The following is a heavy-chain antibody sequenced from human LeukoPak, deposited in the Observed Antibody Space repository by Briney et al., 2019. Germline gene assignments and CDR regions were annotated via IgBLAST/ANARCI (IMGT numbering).Heavy chain of an antibody. V-gene: IGHV1-46*01. J-gene: IGHJ3*02. Sequence: ASVKVSCKASGYTFTSYYMHWVRQAPGQGLEWMGIINPSGGSTSYAQKFQGRVTMTRDTSTSTVYMELSSLRSEDTAVYYCARVGDSSGYYWDAFDIWGQGTMVTVSS. CDR2: INPSGGST. CDR1: GYTFTSYY. CDR3: ARVGDSSGYYWDAFDI. D-gene: IGHD3-22*01.